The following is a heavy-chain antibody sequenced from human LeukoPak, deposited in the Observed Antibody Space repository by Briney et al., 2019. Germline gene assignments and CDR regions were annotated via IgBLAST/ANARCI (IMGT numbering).Heavy chain of an antibody. D-gene: IGHD2-15*01. Sequence: ASETLSLTCAVYGGSFSGYYWSWIRQPPGKGLEWIGEINHSGSTNYNPSLKSRVTISVDTSKNQFSLKLSSVTAADTAVYYCARQGPLWYYYYYMDVWGKGTTVTVSS. CDR1: GGSFSGYY. CDR3: ARQGPLWYYYYYMDV. CDR2: INHSGST. V-gene: IGHV4-34*01. J-gene: IGHJ6*03.